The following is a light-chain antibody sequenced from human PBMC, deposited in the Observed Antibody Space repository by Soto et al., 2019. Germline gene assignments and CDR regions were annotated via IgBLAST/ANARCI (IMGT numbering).Light chain of an antibody. Sequence: EIVLTQSPGTLSLSPGERATLSCRASQSVSSSYLAWYQQKPGQAPRLLIYGASSRATGIPDRFSGSGSGTDFPLTISRLEPEAFAVYYCQQYGGSPRYTFGQGTKLEIK. CDR3: QQYGGSPRYT. CDR1: QSVSSSY. V-gene: IGKV3-20*01. CDR2: GAS. J-gene: IGKJ2*01.